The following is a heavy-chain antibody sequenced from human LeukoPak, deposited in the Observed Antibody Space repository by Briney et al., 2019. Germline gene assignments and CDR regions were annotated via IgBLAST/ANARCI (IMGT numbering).Heavy chain of an antibody. Sequence: GESLKISCKASGYTFTDFWIGGVRPMPGEGLEWMGITYPDDSNTLYSPSFKGQVTISADRSINTAYLQWSSLKASDTAMYYCARPPAGSSWYFDYWGQGTLVTVSS. CDR1: GYTFTDFW. J-gene: IGHJ4*02. CDR2: TYPDDSNT. V-gene: IGHV5-51*01. D-gene: IGHD6-13*01. CDR3: ARPPAGSSWYFDY.